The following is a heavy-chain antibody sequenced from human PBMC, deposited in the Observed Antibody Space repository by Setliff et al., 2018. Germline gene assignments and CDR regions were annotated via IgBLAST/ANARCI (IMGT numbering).Heavy chain of an antibody. Sequence: SETLSLTCTVSGDSIRSSSFYWGWIRQPPGKGLEWIGSIYYDGRTYFNPSVKSRLTISVATARNQFSLTMTSVTAADTAVYFCARRADYSRSWSYYFDCWGQGTLVTVS. V-gene: IGHV4-39*01. J-gene: IGHJ4*02. CDR1: GDSIRSSSFY. CDR2: IYYDGRT. CDR3: ARRADYSRSWSYYFDC. D-gene: IGHD6-13*01.